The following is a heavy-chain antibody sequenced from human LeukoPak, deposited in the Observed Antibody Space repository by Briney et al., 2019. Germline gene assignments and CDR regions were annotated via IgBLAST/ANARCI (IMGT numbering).Heavy chain of an antibody. D-gene: IGHD5/OR15-5a*01. Sequence: SETLSLTCTVSGGSISSSSYYWGWIRQPPGKGLEWIGSIYYSGSTYYNPSLKSLVTISVDTSKNQFSLKLSSVTAADTAVYYCAARIYEAFDIWGQGTMVTVS. J-gene: IGHJ3*02. V-gene: IGHV4-39*01. CDR3: AARIYEAFDI. CDR2: IYYSGST. CDR1: GGSISSSSYY.